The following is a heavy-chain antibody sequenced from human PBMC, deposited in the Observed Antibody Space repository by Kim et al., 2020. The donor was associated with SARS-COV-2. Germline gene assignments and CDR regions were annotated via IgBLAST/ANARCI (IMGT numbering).Heavy chain of an antibody. V-gene: IGHV4-59*01. D-gene: IGHD1-26*01. CDR2: IYYSGST. CDR3: ARDASGSNDY. J-gene: IGHJ4*02. Sequence: SETLSLTCTVSGGSISSYYWSWIRQPPGKGLEWIGYIYYSGSTNYNPSLKSRVTISVDTSKNQFSLKLSSVTAADTAVYYCARDASGSNDYWGQGTLVTVSS. CDR1: GGSISSYY.